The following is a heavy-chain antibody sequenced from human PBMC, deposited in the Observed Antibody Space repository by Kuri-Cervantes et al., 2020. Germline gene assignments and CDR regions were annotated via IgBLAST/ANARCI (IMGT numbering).Heavy chain of an antibody. D-gene: IGHD3-16*02. CDR3: ARGRIRGRLGDYIWGSYPEYFDY. J-gene: IGHJ4*02. CDR1: GYTFTSYD. CDR2: MNPNSGNT. V-gene: IGHV1-8*01. Sequence: ASVKVSCKASGYTFTSYDINWVRQATGQGLEWMGWMNPNSGNTGYAQKFQGRVTMTRNNSISTAYMELRRLRSEDTAVYYCARGRIRGRLGDYIWGSYPEYFDYWGQGTLVTVSS.